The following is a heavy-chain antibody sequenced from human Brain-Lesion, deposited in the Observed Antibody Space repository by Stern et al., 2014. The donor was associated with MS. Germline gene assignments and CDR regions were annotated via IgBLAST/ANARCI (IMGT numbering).Heavy chain of an antibody. J-gene: IGHJ3*02. V-gene: IGHV4-4*02. CDR2: ISHTGGT. CDR3: ARELPDLNAFDI. CDR1: GGSISSSNW. Sequence: QVQLVESGPGLVKPSGTLSLTCAVSGGSISSSNWWSWVRQSPGKGLEGIGGISHTGGTKDSPSFSSRVLISVEKPKNQFSLKLSYVTAADTAVYYCARELPDLNAFDIWGQGTMVTVSS. D-gene: IGHD1-14*01.